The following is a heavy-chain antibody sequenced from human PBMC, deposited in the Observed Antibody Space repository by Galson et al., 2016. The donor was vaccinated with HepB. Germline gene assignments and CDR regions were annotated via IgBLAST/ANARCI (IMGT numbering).Heavy chain of an antibody. V-gene: IGHV3-30*03. CDR1: GFAFGSYA. J-gene: IGHJ4*02. Sequence: SLRLSCAGSGFAFGSYAMHWVRQAPGKGLEWVAHISYYGSTQFHADSLKGRFTISRDNSKNTLYLQMNSLRSDDTAIYFCATRYSYGYAGFQQWGQGVLVTVSS. D-gene: IGHD5-18*01. CDR3: ATRYSYGYAGFQQ. CDR2: ISYYGSTQ.